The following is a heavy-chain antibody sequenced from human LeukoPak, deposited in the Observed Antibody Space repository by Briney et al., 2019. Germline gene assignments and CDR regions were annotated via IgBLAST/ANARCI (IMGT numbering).Heavy chain of an antibody. V-gene: IGHV3-53*01. CDR3: ARDHYDSRGWYWYFDA. J-gene: IGHJ2*01. CDR1: GFTVSRSY. D-gene: IGHD3-22*01. CDR2: FYSGGGT. Sequence: HPGGSLRLSCAASGFTVSRSYMSWVRQAPGKGLEWVSVFYSGGGTSYADSVEGRFTISRDTSKNSVYLQMNSLRAEDTAVYYCARDHYDSRGWYWYFDAWGRGALVTVSS.